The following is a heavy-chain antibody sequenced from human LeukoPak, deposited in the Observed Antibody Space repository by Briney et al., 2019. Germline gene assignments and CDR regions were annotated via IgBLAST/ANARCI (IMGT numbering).Heavy chain of an antibody. J-gene: IGHJ4*02. Sequence: ASVKVSCKASGYTFTNFDINWVRQASGQGLEWVGWMTPNNGNAGFAQKLQGRVTLTRDTSISTTFMELSSLKSEDTAVYYCTRGDYWGQGTPVTVSS. CDR2: MTPNNGNA. CDR3: TRGDY. CDR1: GYTFTNFD. V-gene: IGHV1-8*01.